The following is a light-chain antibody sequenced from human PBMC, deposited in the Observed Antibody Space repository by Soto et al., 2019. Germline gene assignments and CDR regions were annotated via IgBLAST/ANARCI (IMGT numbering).Light chain of an antibody. CDR3: QQYGRSPIFT. CDR1: QSVSSNY. CDR2: GAT. J-gene: IGKJ3*01. V-gene: IGKV3-20*01. Sequence: EIVLTQSPGTLSLSPGERATLSCRASQSVSSNYLAWYQQKPGQAPRLLIYGATNRATGIPDRFSGSVSGADFTLTISRLEPEDFELYYCQQYGRSPIFTFAPGTKVDI.